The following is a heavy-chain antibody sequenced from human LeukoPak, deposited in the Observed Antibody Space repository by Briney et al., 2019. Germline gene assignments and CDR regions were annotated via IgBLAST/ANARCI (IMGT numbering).Heavy chain of an antibody. V-gene: IGHV3-74*01. J-gene: IGHJ6*02. CDR1: GFTFSTYW. D-gene: IGHD3-22*01. CDR3: ARDSYYYDDRGSHYFGIDV. CDR2: IKSDGSRA. Sequence: PGGSLRLSCGASGFTFSTYWMHWVRQAPGKGLVWVSRIKSDGSRADYADSVKSRFIISRDNTKNTLYLQMSSLRVEDTAVYYCARDSYYYDDRGSHYFGIDVWGHGTTVTVSS.